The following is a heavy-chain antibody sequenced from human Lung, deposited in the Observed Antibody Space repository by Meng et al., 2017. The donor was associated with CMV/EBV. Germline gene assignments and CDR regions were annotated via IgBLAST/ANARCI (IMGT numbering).Heavy chain of an antibody. D-gene: IGHD3-10*01. CDR2: IPHRGSS. CDR1: GDSSTNHSW. V-gene: IGHV4-4*02. CDR3: LRRSGGSV. Sequence: QVLLRASGPALLRPSGTLSLTCAVSGDSSTNHSWWACVRQPPGKGLAWIGEIPHRGSSAYNPSLKSRVSMSIDKSKNQFSLKLTSVTAAATAVYHCLRRSGGSVWGQGTLVTVS. J-gene: IGHJ1*01.